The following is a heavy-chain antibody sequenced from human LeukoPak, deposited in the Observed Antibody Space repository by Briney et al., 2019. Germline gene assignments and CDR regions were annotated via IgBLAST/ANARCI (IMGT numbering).Heavy chain of an antibody. CDR2: TYYRSKWYN. V-gene: IGHV6-1*01. J-gene: IGHJ4*02. CDR3: AGDRTVAGKTYFDY. D-gene: IGHD6-19*01. Sequence: SQTLSLTCPISVDSVSSNSAAWNWIRQSPSRGLEWLGRTYYRSKWYNDYAVSVRGRITINPDTSKNQFSLQLNSVTPEDTAVYYCAGDRTVAGKTYFDYWGQGTLVTVSS. CDR1: VDSVSSNSAA.